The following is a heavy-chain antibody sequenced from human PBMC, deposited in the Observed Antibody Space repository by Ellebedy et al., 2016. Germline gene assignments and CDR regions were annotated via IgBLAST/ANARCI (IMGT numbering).Heavy chain of an antibody. CDR3: ARWSTGSGSSRGMDV. Sequence: GESLKISCKGSGYSFTSYWIGWVRQMPGKGLEWMGIIYPGDSDTRYSPSFQGQVTISADKSISTAYLQWSSLKASDTAMYYCARWSTGSGSSRGMDVWGQGTTVTVSS. V-gene: IGHV5-51*01. D-gene: IGHD3-10*01. CDR1: GYSFTSYW. CDR2: IYPGDSDT. J-gene: IGHJ6*02.